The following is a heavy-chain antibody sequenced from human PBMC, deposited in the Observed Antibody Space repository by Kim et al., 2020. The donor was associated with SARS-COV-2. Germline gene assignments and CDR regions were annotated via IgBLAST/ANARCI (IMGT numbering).Heavy chain of an antibody. D-gene: IGHD3-22*01. V-gene: IGHV3-11*01. J-gene: IGHJ4*02. CDR3: ARVDQYYYDSSGYW. CDR1: GFTFSDYY. Sequence: GGSLRLSCAASGFTFSDYYMSWIRQAPGKGLEWVSYISSSGSTIYYADSVKGRFTISRDNAKNSLYLQMNSLRAEDTAVYYCARVDQYYYDSSGYWWGQGTLVTVSS. CDR2: ISSSGSTI.